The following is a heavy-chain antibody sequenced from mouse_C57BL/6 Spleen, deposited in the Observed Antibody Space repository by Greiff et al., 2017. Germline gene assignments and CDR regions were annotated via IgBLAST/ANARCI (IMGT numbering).Heavy chain of an antibody. D-gene: IGHD1-1*01. CDR2: INPGSGGT. CDR3: AKSDRGSNYDFDY. V-gene: IGHV1-54*01. CDR1: GYAFTNYL. Sequence: VQLVESGAELVRPGTSVKVSCKASGYAFTNYLIEWVKQRPGQGLEWIGVINPGSGGTNYNEKFKGKATLTADKSSSTAYMQLSSLTSEDSAVYSGAKSDRGSNYDFDYWGQGTTLTVSS. J-gene: IGHJ2*01.